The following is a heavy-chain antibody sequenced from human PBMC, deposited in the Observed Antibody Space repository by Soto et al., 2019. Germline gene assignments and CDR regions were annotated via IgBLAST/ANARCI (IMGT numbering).Heavy chain of an antibody. Sequence: SETLSLTCAVSCYSISSGYYWGWIRQPPGKGLEWIGNIHHSGTTYYNPSLKSRVTISIDRSKNQFSLKLISVTAADTAVYYCARAGDTMVRGVIIMNYYGMDVWGQGTTVTVSS. D-gene: IGHD3-10*01. CDR2: IHHSGTT. V-gene: IGHV4-38-2*01. J-gene: IGHJ6*02. CDR1: CYSISSGYY. CDR3: ARAGDTMVRGVIIMNYYGMDV.